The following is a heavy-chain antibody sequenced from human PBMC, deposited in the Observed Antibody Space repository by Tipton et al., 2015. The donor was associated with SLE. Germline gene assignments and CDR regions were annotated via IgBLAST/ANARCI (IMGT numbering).Heavy chain of an antibody. J-gene: IGHJ4*02. V-gene: IGHV4-59*11. Sequence: TLSLTCTVSGGSISSHYWSWIRQPPGKGLEWIGYIYYSGSTNYNPSLKSRVTISVDTSKNQFSLKLSSVTAADTAVYYCARRSPSDYYDSSGYSCFDYWGQGTLVTVSS. CDR2: IYYSGST. CDR1: GGSISSHY. D-gene: IGHD3-22*01. CDR3: ARRSPSDYYDSSGYSCFDY.